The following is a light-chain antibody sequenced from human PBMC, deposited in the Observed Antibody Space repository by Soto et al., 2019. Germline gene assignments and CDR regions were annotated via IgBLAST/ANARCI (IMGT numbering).Light chain of an antibody. V-gene: IGKV3-15*01. CDR3: QQYSNWPPT. CDR2: GAS. CDR1: QSVTSN. Sequence: EIVMTQSPATLSVSPVERATLSCRASQSVTSNLAWYQQKPGHAPRLLIYGASTRATGIPARFSGSGSGTEFTLTISSLQSEDFAVYCCQQYSNWPPTFGQGTKVDI. J-gene: IGKJ1*01.